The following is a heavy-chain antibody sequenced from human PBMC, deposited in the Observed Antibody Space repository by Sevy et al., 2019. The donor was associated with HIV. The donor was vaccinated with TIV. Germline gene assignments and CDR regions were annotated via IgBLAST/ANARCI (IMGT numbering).Heavy chain of an antibody. V-gene: IGHV3-21*01. CDR1: GFTFSSYS. CDR2: ISSSSSYI. J-gene: IGHJ4*02. Sequence: GGSLRLSCAASGFTFSSYSMNWVRQAPGKGLEWVSSISSSSSYIYYADSVKGRFTISRDNAKNSLYLEMNSLRTEDTAVYYCARVPPLTSMAATSTHYYFDYWGQGTLVTVSS. CDR3: ARVPPLTSMAATSTHYYFDY. D-gene: IGHD6-6*01.